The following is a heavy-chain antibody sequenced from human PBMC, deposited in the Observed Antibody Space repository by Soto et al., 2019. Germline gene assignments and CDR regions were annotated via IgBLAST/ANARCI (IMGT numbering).Heavy chain of an antibody. CDR3: ARHGKEHGMDV. Sequence: GASLKISCKGSGYSFTSYWIGWVRQMPGKGLEWMGIIYPGDSDTSYSPSFQGQVTISADKSISTAYLQWSSLKASDPAMYYCARHGKEHGMDVWRQGTTVTVSS. CDR2: IYPGDSDT. D-gene: IGHD1-1*01. J-gene: IGHJ6*02. V-gene: IGHV5-51*01. CDR1: GYSFTSYW.